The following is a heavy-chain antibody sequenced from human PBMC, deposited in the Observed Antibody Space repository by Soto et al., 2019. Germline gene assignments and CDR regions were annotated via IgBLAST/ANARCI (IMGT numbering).Heavy chain of an antibody. V-gene: IGHV4-31*03. CDR1: GGSISSGGYY. CDR3: AREWRDYYFDY. J-gene: IGHJ4*02. CDR2: IYYSGST. Sequence: QVQLQESGPGLVKPSQILSLTCTVSGGSISSGGYYWSWIRQHPGKALEWIGYIYYSGSTYYNPSLKSRVTISVDTSKNQFSLKLSSVTAADTAVYYCAREWRDYYFDYWGQGTLVTVSS.